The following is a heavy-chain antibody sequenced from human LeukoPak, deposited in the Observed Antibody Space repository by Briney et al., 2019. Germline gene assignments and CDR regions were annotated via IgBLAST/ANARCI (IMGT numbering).Heavy chain of an antibody. J-gene: IGHJ4*02. CDR2: ISGSGGST. CDR1: GFTFSSYG. V-gene: IGHV3-23*01. Sequence: GGTLRLSCAASGFTFSSYGMSWVRQAPGKGLEWVSAISGSGGSTYYADYVKGRFTISRDNSKNTLYLQMNSLRAEDTAVYYCAKDTNYYGSGSYVYWGQGTLVTVSS. D-gene: IGHD3-10*01. CDR3: AKDTNYYGSGSYVY.